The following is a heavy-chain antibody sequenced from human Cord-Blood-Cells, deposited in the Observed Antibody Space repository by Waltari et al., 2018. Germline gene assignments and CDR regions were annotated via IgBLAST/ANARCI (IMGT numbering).Heavy chain of an antibody. D-gene: IGHD3-9*01. CDR3: ARDDFLLGFDY. Sequence: QVQLVESGGGVVQPGRSLRLSCAASVLTFSRYAMHWVRQAPGKGLEWVAVISYDGSNKYYADSVKGRFTISRDNSKNTLYLQMNSLRAEDTAVYYCARDDFLLGFDYWGQGTLVTVSS. V-gene: IGHV3-30*04. J-gene: IGHJ4*02. CDR1: VLTFSRYA. CDR2: ISYDGSNK.